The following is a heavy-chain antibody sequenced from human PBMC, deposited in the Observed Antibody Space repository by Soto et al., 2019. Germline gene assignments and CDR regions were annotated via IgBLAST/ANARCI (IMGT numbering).Heavy chain of an antibody. CDR1: GFSLSTSGVG. V-gene: IGHV2-5*02. Sequence: QITLKESGPTLVKPTQTLTLTCTFSGFSLSTSGVGVDWIRQPPGKALEWLALIYWDDDKRYSPSLKSRLTIPKDTSKNQVVLTMTNMDPVDTDTYYCAHRLWEPQYFDYWGQGTLVTVSS. J-gene: IGHJ4*02. D-gene: IGHD1-26*01. CDR3: AHRLWEPQYFDY. CDR2: IYWDDDK.